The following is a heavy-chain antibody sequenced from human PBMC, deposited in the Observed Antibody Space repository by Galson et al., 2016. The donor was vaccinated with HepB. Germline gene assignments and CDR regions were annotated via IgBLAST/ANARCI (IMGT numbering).Heavy chain of an antibody. D-gene: IGHD3-16*01. CDR3: ARWGVTAGLDN. J-gene: IGHJ4*02. V-gene: IGHV3-7*03. Sequence: SLRLSCAASGFDFGHYWMSWARQAPGEGLEWVANINPNGGDTYYVASVRGRFVISRDNAKNVLVLQMTTLRGEGTALYYCARWGVTAGLDNWGQGTLVTVSS. CDR2: INPNGGDT. CDR1: GFDFGHYW.